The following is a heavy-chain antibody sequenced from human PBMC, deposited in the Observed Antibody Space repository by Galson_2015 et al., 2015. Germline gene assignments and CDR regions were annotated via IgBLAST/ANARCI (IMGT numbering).Heavy chain of an antibody. CDR2: IYYSGST. Sequence: ETLSLTCTVSGGSISSSSYYWGWIRQPPGKGLEWIGSIYYSGSTYYNPSLKSRVTISVDTSKNQFSLKLSSVTAADTAVYYCARDSGYINWGQGTLVTVSS. CDR3: ARDSGYIN. D-gene: IGHD5-18*01. CDR1: GGSISSSSYY. J-gene: IGHJ4*02. V-gene: IGHV4-39*02.